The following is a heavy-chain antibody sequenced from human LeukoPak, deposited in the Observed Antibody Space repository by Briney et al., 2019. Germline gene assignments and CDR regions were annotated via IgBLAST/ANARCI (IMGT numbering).Heavy chain of an antibody. CDR1: GYSFTSYW. CDR2: IYPRDSDT. D-gene: IGHD5-24*01. Sequence: GESLKISCKGSGYSFTSYWIGWVRQMPGKGLEWVGIIYPRDSDTKYGPSFQGQVTISVDKSISTAYLQWSSLRASDTAMYYCARRRDGYNYYFDYWGQGTLVTASS. V-gene: IGHV5-51*01. CDR3: ARRRDGYNYYFDY. J-gene: IGHJ4*02.